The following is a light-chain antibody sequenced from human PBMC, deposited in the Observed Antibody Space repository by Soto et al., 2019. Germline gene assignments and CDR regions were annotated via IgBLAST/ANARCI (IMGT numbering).Light chain of an antibody. V-gene: IGLV2-14*01. Sequence: QSVLTQPASVSGSPGQSITISCTGTSSDVGGYNYVSWYQQHPGKAPKLMIYEVTNRPSGVSNRFSGSKSGNTASLTISGLQAEDEADYYCSSYTGNSTPLFGGGTQLTVL. J-gene: IGLJ2*01. CDR1: SSDVGGYNY. CDR3: SSYTGNSTPL. CDR2: EVT.